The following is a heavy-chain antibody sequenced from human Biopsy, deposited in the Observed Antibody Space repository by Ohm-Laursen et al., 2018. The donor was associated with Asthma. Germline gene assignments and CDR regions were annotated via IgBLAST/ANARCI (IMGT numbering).Heavy chain of an antibody. J-gene: IGHJ6*02. D-gene: IGHD1-26*01. CDR3: ARGSSSRLSQWELLVSGGKRAHSYYGMDV. Sequence: TLSLTCIVSGGSINIGDYYWSWIRQLPVKGLEWIGYIYYSGSTYYNPSLKSRVSISLDTSKNQFSLSLTSVTAADTAVYYCARGSSSRLSQWELLVSGGKRAHSYYGMDVWGQGTTVTVSS. CDR1: GGSINIGDYY. CDR2: IYYSGST. V-gene: IGHV4-31*03.